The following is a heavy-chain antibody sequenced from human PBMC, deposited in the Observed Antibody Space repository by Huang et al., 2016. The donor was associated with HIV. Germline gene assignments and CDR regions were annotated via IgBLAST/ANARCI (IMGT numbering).Heavy chain of an antibody. V-gene: IGHV5-51*03. CDR3: ARLAGGTWSDYFGL. CDR2: IYPGDSGT. Sequence: EAELVQSGTEAKKPGGSLKISCKGSGYIFTTSWIGRVRQMPGKGLEEMGIIYPGDSGTRYSPSFQGQVTMSVDKSINAAYLRWSSLTASDSAMYYCARLAGGTWSDYFGLWGQGALVTVSS. CDR1: GYIFTTSW. D-gene: IGHD3-3*01. J-gene: IGHJ4*02.